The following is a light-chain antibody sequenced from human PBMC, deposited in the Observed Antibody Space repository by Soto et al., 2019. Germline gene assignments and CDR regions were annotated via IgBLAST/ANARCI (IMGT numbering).Light chain of an antibody. CDR2: EGS. CDR1: SSDVGSYNL. CDR3: CSYAGSSIYWV. Sequence: QSALTQPASVSGSPGQSITISCTGTSSDVGSYNLVSWYQQHPGKAPKLMIYEGSKRPSGVSNRFSGSKSGNTASLTISGLQAEDEADYCCCSYAGSSIYWVFGGGTKLTVL. J-gene: IGLJ3*02. V-gene: IGLV2-23*01.